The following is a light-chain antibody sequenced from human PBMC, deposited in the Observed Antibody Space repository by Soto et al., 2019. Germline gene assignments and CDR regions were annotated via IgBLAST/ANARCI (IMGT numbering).Light chain of an antibody. CDR3: AAWDDSLDGYG. Sequence: QSVLTQPPSASGSPGQGVTISCSGSHSNLGGNAVNWYQQLPGTAPTLLIYSNNERPSGVPDRFSGSKSGTSASLAISGLQSEDAADYYCAAWDDSLDGYGFGTGTKVTVL. CDR1: HSNLGGNA. V-gene: IGLV1-44*01. J-gene: IGLJ1*01. CDR2: SNN.